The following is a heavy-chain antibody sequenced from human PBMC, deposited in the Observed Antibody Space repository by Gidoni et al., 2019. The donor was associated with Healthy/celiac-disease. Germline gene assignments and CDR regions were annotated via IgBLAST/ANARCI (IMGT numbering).Heavy chain of an antibody. Sequence: QVQLQQWGAGLLKPSETLSLTCAVYGGSFSGYYWSWIRQPPGKGLEWIGEINHSGSTNYNPSLKSRVTISVDTSKNQVSLKLSSVTAADTAVYYCARGRGASSGWYFYWGQGTLVTVSS. V-gene: IGHV4-34*01. J-gene: IGHJ4*02. D-gene: IGHD6-19*01. CDR1: GGSFSGYY. CDR3: ARGRGASSGWYFY. CDR2: INHSGST.